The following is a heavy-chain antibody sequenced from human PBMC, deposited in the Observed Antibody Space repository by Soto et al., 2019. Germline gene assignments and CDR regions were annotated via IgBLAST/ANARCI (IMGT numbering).Heavy chain of an antibody. D-gene: IGHD3-10*01. CDR1: GFTFSSYW. CDR3: ARGWFGPDV. CDR2: IKQDGSEE. J-gene: IGHJ6*03. Sequence: EVQLVESGGGLVQPGGSLRLSCAASGFTFSSYWMSWFRQAPGKGLEWVANIKQDGSEENYVDSVKGRFTISRDNAKNALYLQMNSLRVEDTAVYYCARGWFGPDVWGKGTTVTVSS. V-gene: IGHV3-7*04.